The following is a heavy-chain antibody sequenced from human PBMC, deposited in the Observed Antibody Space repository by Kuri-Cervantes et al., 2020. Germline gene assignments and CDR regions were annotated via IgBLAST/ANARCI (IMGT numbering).Heavy chain of an antibody. D-gene: IGHD5-12*01. J-gene: IGHJ4*02. CDR1: EFTFSSHW. Sequence: GESLKISCAASEFTFSSHWMSWVRQAPGKGLEWVTNIKQDGSEKYYVDSVKGRFTISRDSAKNSLYLQMNSLRAEDTAVYYCARVKVATISGLDYWGQGTLVTVSS. CDR3: ARVKVATISGLDY. CDR2: IKQDGSEK. V-gene: IGHV3-7*01.